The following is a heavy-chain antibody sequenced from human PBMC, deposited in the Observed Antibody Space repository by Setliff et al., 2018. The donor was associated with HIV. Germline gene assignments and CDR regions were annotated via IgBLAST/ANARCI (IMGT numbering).Heavy chain of an antibody. CDR1: GYTFTNFA. CDR3: ARDAGTGGPGRWVDP. D-gene: IGHD1-1*01. V-gene: IGHV1-18*01. J-gene: IGHJ5*02. CDR2: ISGYTGIT. Sequence: ASVKVSCKASGYTFTNFAISWVRQAPGQGLEYMGYISGYTGITHYAQSFQGRVTMTTDPSKYTAYMELMSLKYDDTAVYYCARDAGTGGPGRWVDPWGQGTMVTVSS.